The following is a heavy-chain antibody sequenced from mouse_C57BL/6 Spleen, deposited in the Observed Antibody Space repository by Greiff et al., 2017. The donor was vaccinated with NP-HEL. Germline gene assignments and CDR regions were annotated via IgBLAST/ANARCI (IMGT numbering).Heavy chain of an antibody. D-gene: IGHD2-4*01. CDR2: IDPEDGET. J-gene: IGHJ4*01. V-gene: IGHV14-2*01. Sequence: EVQLQQSGAELVKPGASVKLSCTASGFNIKDYYMHWVKQRTEQGLEWIGRIDPEDGETEYAPKFQGKATITADTSSNTAYLHRSSLTAEDTAVYYCARSEDYGHYAMDYWGQGTSVTVSS. CDR1: GFNIKDYY. CDR3: ARSEDYGHYAMDY.